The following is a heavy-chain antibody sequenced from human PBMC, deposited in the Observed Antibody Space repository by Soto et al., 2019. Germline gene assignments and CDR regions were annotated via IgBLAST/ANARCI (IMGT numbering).Heavy chain of an antibody. V-gene: IGHV3-23*01. CDR3: AKSGQSSCVNMEV. J-gene: IGHJ6*02. Sequence: EVQMLESGGGLVQPGGSLRLSCAASGFTFRSYATNWVRQAPGKGLEWVSTISGSADSTYYADSVNGRFTIYRDNSKNQLSLQMNSLRDEDTAVYYCAKSGQSSCVNMEVCGQGNTVIVSS. D-gene: IGHD2-2*01. CDR2: ISGSADST. CDR1: GFTFRSYA.